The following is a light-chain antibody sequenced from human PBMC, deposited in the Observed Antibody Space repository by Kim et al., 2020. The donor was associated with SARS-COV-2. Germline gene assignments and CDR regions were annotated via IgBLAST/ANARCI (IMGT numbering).Light chain of an antibody. CDR1: QSVLYNSNNKNY. V-gene: IGKV4-1*01. Sequence: DIVMTQSPDSLAVSLGESATINCKSSQSVLYNSNNKNYLAWFQQKPGQPPKLLIYWASTRESGVPDRFSGSGSGTDFTLTISSLQAEDVAVYYCQQYYSTPPTFGPGTKVDIK. CDR3: QQYYSTPPT. J-gene: IGKJ3*01. CDR2: WAS.